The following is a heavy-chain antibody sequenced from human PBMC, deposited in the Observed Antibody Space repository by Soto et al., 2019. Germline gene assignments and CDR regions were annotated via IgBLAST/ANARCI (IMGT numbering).Heavy chain of an antibody. J-gene: IGHJ4*02. CDR2: IYAGGTS. D-gene: IGHD6-19*01. Sequence: EVQLVESGGGLVQPGGSLRLSCAASGFTVRTSYMNWVRQSPGRGLEWLSVIYAGGTSYHADSVKGRFTISRDESGNTVYLQMNSLRAEDTAVYYCAREITSGWNAFDCWGQGTLVTVSS. CDR1: GFTVRTSY. V-gene: IGHV3-66*01. CDR3: AREITSGWNAFDC.